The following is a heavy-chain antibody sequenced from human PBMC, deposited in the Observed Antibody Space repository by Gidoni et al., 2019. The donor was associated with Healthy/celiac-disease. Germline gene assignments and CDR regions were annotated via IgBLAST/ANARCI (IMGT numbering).Heavy chain of an antibody. J-gene: IGHJ4*02. V-gene: IGHV3-53*01. D-gene: IGHD3-10*01. CDR1: GFTVSSNY. CDR3: ARERITMVRGVIINLGY. CDR2: IYSGGST. Sequence: EVQLVESGGGLIQPGGSLRLSCAASGFTVSSNYMSWVRQAPGKGLEWVSVIYSGGSTYYADSVKGRFTISRDNSKNTLYLQMNSLRAEDTAVYYCARERITMVRGVIINLGYWGQGTLVTVSS.